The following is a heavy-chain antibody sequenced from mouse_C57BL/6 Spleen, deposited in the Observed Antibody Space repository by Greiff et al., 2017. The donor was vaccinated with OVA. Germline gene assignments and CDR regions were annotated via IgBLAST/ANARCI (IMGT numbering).Heavy chain of an antibody. CDR2: IDPSDSYT. D-gene: IGHD2-1*01. CDR1: GYTFTSYW. J-gene: IGHJ2*01. Sequence: QLQQPGAELVMPGASVKLSCKASGYTFTSYWMHWVKQRPGQGLEWIGEIDPSDSYTNYNQKFKGKSTLTVDKSSSTAYMQLSSLTSEDSAVYYCARGNGNYYYFDYWGQGTTLTVSS. CDR3: ARGNGNYYYFDY. V-gene: IGHV1-69*01.